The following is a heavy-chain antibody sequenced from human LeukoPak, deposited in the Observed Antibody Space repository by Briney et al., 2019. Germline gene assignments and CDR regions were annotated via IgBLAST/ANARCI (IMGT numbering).Heavy chain of an antibody. Sequence: SETLSLTSTVSGDSISINYNWGWIRQPPGKGLEWIGSIFYSGATYYSPSLKSRVTISVDTSKNQFSLKLSSMTAADTAVYYCVRHRQWLLFPDYWGQGTLVTVSS. J-gene: IGHJ4*02. D-gene: IGHD6-19*01. CDR3: VRHRQWLLFPDY. CDR2: IFYSGAT. V-gene: IGHV4-39*01. CDR1: GDSISINYN.